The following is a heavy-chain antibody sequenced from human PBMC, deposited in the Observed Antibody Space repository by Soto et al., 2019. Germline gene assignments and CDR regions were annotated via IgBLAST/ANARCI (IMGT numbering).Heavy chain of an antibody. D-gene: IGHD3-10*01. CDR1: GFTFSSYA. J-gene: IGHJ4*02. CDR3: AKGPLGSVRGSGSFDY. V-gene: IGHV3-23*01. Sequence: GGSLRLSCAASGFTFSSYAMSWVRQAPGKGLEWVSAISGSGGSTYYADSVKGRFTISRDNSKNTLYLQMNSLRAEDTAVYYCAKGPLGSVRGSGSFDYWGQGTLVTISS. CDR2: ISGSGGST.